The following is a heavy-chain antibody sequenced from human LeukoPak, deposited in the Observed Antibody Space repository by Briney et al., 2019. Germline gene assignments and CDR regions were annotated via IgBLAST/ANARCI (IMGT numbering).Heavy chain of an antibody. D-gene: IGHD1-1*01. Sequence: PGGSLRLSCAASGFTFSSYWMNWVRQAPGKGLEWVANIKQDASETHYVDSVMGRFTISRDNAKNSLFLQMSSLRAEDTAVYYCARGRPTWNDGYFDYWGQGTLVTASS. CDR3: ARGRPTWNDGYFDY. V-gene: IGHV3-7*04. CDR1: GFTFSSYW. CDR2: IKQDASET. J-gene: IGHJ4*02.